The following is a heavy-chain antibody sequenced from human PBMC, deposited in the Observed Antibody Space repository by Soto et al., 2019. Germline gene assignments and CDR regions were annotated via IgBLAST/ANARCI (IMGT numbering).Heavy chain of an antibody. CDR1: GDSVSSNNAA. D-gene: IGHD2-2*02. CDR3: LRSTASSYIYN. CDR2: TYYRSKWSN. J-gene: IGHJ4*02. V-gene: IGHV6-1*01. Sequence: SQTLSLTCAISGDSVSSNNAAWNLIRQTPSRGLEWLGRTYYRSKWSNGYALSVKSRLTIKPDTSKNQFSLQLNSVTPDDTAVYYCLRSTASSYIYNWCQENAVTISS.